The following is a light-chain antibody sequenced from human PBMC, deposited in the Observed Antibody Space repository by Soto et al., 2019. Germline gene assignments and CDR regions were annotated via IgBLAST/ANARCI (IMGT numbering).Light chain of an antibody. J-gene: IGKJ1*01. V-gene: IGKV3-20*01. CDR3: QQYGSSGT. CDR2: GAS. CDR1: QSISDT. Sequence: TTSPSTLSASPEGRATLSCRASQSISDTLAWYQQKPGQAPRLLIYGASRRATGIPARFSGSGSGTDFTLTISRLEPEDFAVYYCQQYGSSGTFGQGTKVDI.